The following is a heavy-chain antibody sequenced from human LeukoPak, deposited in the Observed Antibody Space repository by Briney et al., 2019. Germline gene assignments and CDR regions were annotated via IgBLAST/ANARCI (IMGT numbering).Heavy chain of an antibody. V-gene: IGHV3-30*02. D-gene: IGHD3-10*01. Sequence: PGGSLRLSCAASGFTFSSYGLHWVRQAPGKGLEWVAFIRYDGSNKYYADSVKGRFTISRDNSKNTLYLQMNSLRAEDTAVYYCAKEGADSGSYYWYFDYWGQGTLVTVSS. CDR1: GFTFSSYG. CDR3: AKEGADSGSYYWYFDY. J-gene: IGHJ4*02. CDR2: IRYDGSNK.